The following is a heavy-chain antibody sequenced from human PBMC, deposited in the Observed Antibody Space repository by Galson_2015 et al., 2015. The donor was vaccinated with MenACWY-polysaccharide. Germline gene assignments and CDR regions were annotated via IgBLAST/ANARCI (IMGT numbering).Heavy chain of an antibody. CDR3: ARDRDSTILYYYYGMDV. CDR2: IGRSSSYI. Sequence: SLRLSCAASGFTFSTYTLNWVRQAPGKGLEWVSSIGRSSSYIYYSDSVQGRFTISRDNAKNSLYLEMNSLRAEDTAVYYCARDRDSTILYYYYGMDVWGQGTTVTVSS. CDR1: GFTFSTYT. J-gene: IGHJ6*02. V-gene: IGHV3-21*01. D-gene: IGHD1-26*01.